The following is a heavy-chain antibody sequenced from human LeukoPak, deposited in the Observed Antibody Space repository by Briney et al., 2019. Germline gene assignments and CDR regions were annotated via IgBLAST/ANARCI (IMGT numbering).Heavy chain of an antibody. D-gene: IGHD1-26*01. Sequence: KPSETLSLTCAVSGGSISSGGYSWSWIRQPPGKGLEWIGYIYHSGSTYYNPSLKSRVTISVDTSKNQFSLRLTSVTAADTALYYCARVSHRMGAFDVWGQGTMVTVSP. V-gene: IGHV4-30-2*01. J-gene: IGHJ3*01. CDR2: IYHSGST. CDR3: ARVSHRMGAFDV. CDR1: GGSISSGGYS.